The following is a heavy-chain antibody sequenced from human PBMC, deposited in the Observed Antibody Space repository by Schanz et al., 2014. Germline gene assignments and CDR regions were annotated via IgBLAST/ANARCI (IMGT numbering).Heavy chain of an antibody. CDR2: ISYDGRNK. CDR3: ASPSGYSDYGTYFDF. Sequence: QVQLLQFGGGVVQPGRSLRLSCAASGFIFSSYGLHWVRQAPGKGLEWVAVISYDGRNKYYADSVEGRFTISRDNSRNTLYLQMNSLRTEDTAVYYCASPSGYSDYGTYFDFWGQGTLVTVSS. V-gene: IGHV3-30*06. CDR1: GFIFSSYG. D-gene: IGHD5-12*01. J-gene: IGHJ4*02.